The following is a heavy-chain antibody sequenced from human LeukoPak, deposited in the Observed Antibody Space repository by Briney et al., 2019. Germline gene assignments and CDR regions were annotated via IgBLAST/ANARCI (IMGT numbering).Heavy chain of an antibody. J-gene: IGHJ4*02. Sequence: GESLKISCKGSGYSFTSYWIGWVRQMPGKGLEWMGIIYPGDSDTRYSPSFQGQVTISADKSISTAYLQWSSLKASDTAMYYCARRPLPAVIQNYFEYWGQGTLVTVSS. D-gene: IGHD2-21*01. CDR1: GYSFTSYW. CDR2: IYPGDSDT. V-gene: IGHV5-51*01. CDR3: ARRPLPAVIQNYFEY.